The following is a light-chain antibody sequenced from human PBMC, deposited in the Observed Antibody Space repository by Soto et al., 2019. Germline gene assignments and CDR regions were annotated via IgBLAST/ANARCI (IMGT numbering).Light chain of an antibody. V-gene: IGKV4-1*01. Sequence: DIVMTQSPDSRTVAXXESSTINCKSSQNVLYSSNNKNYLAWYQQKPGQPPKKLIYWASARESGVPDRFSGSGSGTDFTLTISSLQAEDVAIYYCQQYYTTPRTFAQGTKVAIK. CDR3: QQYYTTPRT. J-gene: IGKJ1*01. CDR2: WAS. CDR1: QNVLYSSNNKNY.